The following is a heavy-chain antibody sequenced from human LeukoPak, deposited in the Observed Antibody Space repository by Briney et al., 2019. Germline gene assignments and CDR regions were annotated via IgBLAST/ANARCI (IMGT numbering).Heavy chain of an antibody. D-gene: IGHD3-10*01. V-gene: IGHV2-5*02. CDR3: ARTYFYGSGSSSSFDY. CDR1: GFSLFTSGVG. Sequence: SGPTLVTPTQTPTLTCTFSGFSLFTSGVGVGWIRQPPGKALEWLALIYWDDYRRYSPSLKSRLTITKDTSKNQVVLTMTNVDPVDTGTYYCARTYFYGSGSSSSFDYWGQGTLVTVSS. J-gene: IGHJ4*02. CDR2: IYWDDYR.